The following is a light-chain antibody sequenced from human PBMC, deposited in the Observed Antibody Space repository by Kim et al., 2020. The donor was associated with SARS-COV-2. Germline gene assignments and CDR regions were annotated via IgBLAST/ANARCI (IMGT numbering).Light chain of an antibody. CDR3: QQYNSHPYT. CDR2: DAS. J-gene: IGKJ2*01. CDR1: QRINTW. V-gene: IGKV1-5*01. Sequence: DVQMTQSPSTLSASAGDGVTITCRASQRINTWLAWYQQKPGKAPNLVIVDASSLASGVPPRFSASGSGTEFTLTISSLQSEDFATYFCQQYNSHPYTFGQGTKLEI.